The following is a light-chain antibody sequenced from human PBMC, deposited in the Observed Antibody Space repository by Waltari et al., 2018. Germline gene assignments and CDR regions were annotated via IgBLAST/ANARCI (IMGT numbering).Light chain of an antibody. J-gene: IGLJ2*01. CDR3: NSYAGSNTVI. V-gene: IGLV2-8*01. CDR1: SSDVGAYNS. CDR2: EVT. Sequence: QSALTQPPSASGSPGQPVTISCTGTSSDVGAYNSVSWYQHHPGKAPKLIIYEVTQRPSGVPDRFPGSKSGNTASLTVSVLQAEDEADYCNSYAGSNTVIFGGGTKLTVL.